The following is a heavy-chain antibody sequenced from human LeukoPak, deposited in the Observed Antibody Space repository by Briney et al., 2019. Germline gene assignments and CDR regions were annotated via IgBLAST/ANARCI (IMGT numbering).Heavy chain of an antibody. Sequence: GGSLRLSREGSGFTFSDYWMGWVRQAPGKGLQWVANIKTDGSEKYYVDSVKGRFTISRDNAKNSLYLQMNSLRAEDTAVYYCATYSSLNRREFQYWGQGTLLTVSS. J-gene: IGHJ1*01. CDR3: ATYSSLNRREFQY. CDR2: IKTDGSEK. D-gene: IGHD3-22*01. CDR1: GFTFSDYW. V-gene: IGHV3-7*01.